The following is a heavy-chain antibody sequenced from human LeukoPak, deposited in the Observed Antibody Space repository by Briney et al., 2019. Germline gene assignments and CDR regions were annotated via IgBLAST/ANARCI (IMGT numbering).Heavy chain of an antibody. CDR2: IKQDGSEK. CDR3: ARGGPGVTIFGVDPNYYFDY. D-gene: IGHD3-3*01. Sequence: GGSLRLSCAASGFTFSSYWMSWVRQAPGKGLEWVANIKQDGSEKYYVDSVKGRFTISRDNAKNSLYLQMNSLRAEDTAVYYCARGGPGVTIFGVDPNYYFDYWGQGTLVTVSS. V-gene: IGHV3-7*01. J-gene: IGHJ4*02. CDR1: GFTFSSYW.